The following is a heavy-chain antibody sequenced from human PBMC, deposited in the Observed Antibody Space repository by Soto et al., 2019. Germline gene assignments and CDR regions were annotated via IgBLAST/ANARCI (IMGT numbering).Heavy chain of an antibody. CDR1: GFTFRSYV. D-gene: IGHD3-16*01. CDR3: ARWGTTGGLDV. J-gene: IGHJ1*01. Sequence: QVQLVESGGGVVQPGTSLRVSCVGSGFTFRSYVIHWVRQTPGKVLEWVALTSYDGSDKYYGDTVRGRFTISRDNSRNTVDLQMDSLLLEDTALYYCARWGTTGGLDVWGQGTLVSVSS. V-gene: IGHV3-30*19. CDR2: TSYDGSDK.